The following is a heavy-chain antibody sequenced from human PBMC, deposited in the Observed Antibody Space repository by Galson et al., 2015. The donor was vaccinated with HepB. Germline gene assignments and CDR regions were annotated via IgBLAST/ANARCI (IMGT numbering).Heavy chain of an antibody. CDR3: ARDMAVAEYYFDY. V-gene: IGHV1-3*01. D-gene: IGHD6-19*01. CDR2: INAGNGNT. J-gene: IGHJ4*02. Sequence: SVKVSCKASGYTFTSYAMHWVRQAPGQRLEWMGWINAGNGNTKYSQKFQGRVTITRDTSASTAYMELSSLRSEDTAVYYCARDMAVAEYYFDYWGQGTLVTVSS. CDR1: GYTFTSYA.